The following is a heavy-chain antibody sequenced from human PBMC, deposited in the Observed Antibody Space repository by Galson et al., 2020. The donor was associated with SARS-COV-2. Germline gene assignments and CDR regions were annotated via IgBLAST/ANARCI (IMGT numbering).Heavy chain of an antibody. J-gene: IGHJ4*01. CDR1: GGSVSSYGYH. V-gene: IGHV4-31*03. Sequence: ETSETLSLTCTVSGGSVSSYGYHWGWIRQHPGKGLEWIGYIFYNGNTDYNPSLKSRGSIALDTSKNHFSLKLSSVTPADTAVYYCTKDWNGPVYNWGQGTLVTVSS. CDR2: IFYNGNT. CDR3: TKDWNGPVYN. D-gene: IGHD1-1*01.